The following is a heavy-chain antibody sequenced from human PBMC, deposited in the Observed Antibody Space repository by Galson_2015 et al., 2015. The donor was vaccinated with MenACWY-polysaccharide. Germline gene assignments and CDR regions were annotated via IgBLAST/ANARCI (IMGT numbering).Heavy chain of an antibody. CDR2: ISGGGSI. CDR3: AKAMLQLERRSLGLPDDY. D-gene: IGHD1-1*01. V-gene: IGHV3-9*01. CDR1: GFTFSNYG. J-gene: IGHJ4*02. Sequence: SLRLSCAASGFTFSNYGMSWVRQAPGKGLEWVSSISGGGSIGYADSVKGRFTISRDNAKNSLYLQMNSLRAEDTALYYCAKAMLQLERRSLGLPDDYWGQGTLVTVSS.